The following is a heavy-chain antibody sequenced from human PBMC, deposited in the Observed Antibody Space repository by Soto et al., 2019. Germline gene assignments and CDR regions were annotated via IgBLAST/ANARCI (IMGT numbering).Heavy chain of an antibody. D-gene: IGHD6-6*01. CDR1: GESFSTFF. CDR3: ARGRSSVAARPASRWFDP. Sequence: PSETLSLTCALSGESFSTFFWSWIRQPPGKGLEWIGEISYSGTTNFNPSLKSRVTMSVDTSKKQVSLKLTSVTAADTAVYYCARGRSSVAARPASRWFDPWGQGNLVT. CDR2: ISYSGTT. V-gene: IGHV4-34*01. J-gene: IGHJ5*02.